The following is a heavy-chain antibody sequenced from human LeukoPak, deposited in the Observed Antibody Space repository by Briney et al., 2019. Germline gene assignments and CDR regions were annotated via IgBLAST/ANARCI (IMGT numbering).Heavy chain of an antibody. D-gene: IGHD3-16*01. CDR3: ARADPLHGGPYLIGP. CDR2: INPNSGGT. J-gene: IGHJ5*02. V-gene: IGHV1-2*02. CDR1: GYRFTEYY. Sequence: ASVKVSCKTCGYRFTEYYMHWVRQAPGQGLEWMGWINPNSGGTSAVQKFQGRVTMTRDTSITTVYMEVSWLPSADTAIYSCARADPLHGGPYLIGPWGQGTLVTVSS.